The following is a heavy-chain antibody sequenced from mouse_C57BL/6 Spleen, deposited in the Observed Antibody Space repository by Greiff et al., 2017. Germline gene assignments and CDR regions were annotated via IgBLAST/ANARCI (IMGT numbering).Heavy chain of an antibody. CDR3: ARTLLPPGGLAY. V-gene: IGHV1-61*01. CDR2: IYPSDSET. Sequence: QVQLKQPGAELVRPGSSVKLSCKASGYTFTSYWMDWVKQRPGQGLEWIGNIYPSDSETHYNQKFKDKATLTVDKSSSTAYMQLSSLTSEDSAVYYCARTLLPPGGLAYWGQGTLVTVSA. J-gene: IGHJ3*01. CDR1: GYTFTSYW. D-gene: IGHD3-1*01.